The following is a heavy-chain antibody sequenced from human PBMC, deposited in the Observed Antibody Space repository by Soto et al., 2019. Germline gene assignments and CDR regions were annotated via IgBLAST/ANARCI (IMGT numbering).Heavy chain of an antibody. CDR3: ARGGGTILAPLP. Sequence: ASVKVSCKASGYTFTGYFIHWVRQAPRQGLEWVGYINPNSGATKYAPRFQGRVTMTSDTSIRTAYMDLSNLRSDDTAVYYCARGGGTILAPLPWGTGTLVT. V-gene: IGHV1-2*02. J-gene: IGHJ5*02. CDR1: GYTFTGYF. CDR2: INPNSGAT. D-gene: IGHD3-3*01.